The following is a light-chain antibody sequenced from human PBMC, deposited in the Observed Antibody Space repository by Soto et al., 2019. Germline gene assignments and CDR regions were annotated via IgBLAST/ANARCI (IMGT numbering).Light chain of an antibody. J-gene: IGKJ1*01. V-gene: IGKV1-5*03. CDR2: KAS. Sequence: DIQMTQSPSTLSASVGDRVTITCRASQSISSWLAWYQQKPGKAPKLLIYKASSLESGVPSRFSGSGSGTEITLTISSVQPDDFATYYCQQYNSYSWTFGQGTKVEIK. CDR1: QSISSW. CDR3: QQYNSYSWT.